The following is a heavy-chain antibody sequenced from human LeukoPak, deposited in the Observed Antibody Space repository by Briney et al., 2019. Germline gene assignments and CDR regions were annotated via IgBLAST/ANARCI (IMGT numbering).Heavy chain of an antibody. CDR1: GFTFSSYS. Sequence: PGGSLRLSCAASGFTFSSYSMNWVRQAPGKGREWVSSISSSSRYIYYADSVKGRFTISRDNAKNTLYLLMNSLRAEETVVYYCARDLDSSWYQDYWGQGTLVTVSS. D-gene: IGHD6-13*01. J-gene: IGHJ4*02. CDR3: ARDLDSSWYQDY. V-gene: IGHV3-21*01. CDR2: ISSSSRYI.